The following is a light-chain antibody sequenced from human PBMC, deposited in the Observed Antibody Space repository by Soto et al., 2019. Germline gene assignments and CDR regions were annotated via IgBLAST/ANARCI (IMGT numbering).Light chain of an antibody. V-gene: IGLV2-14*01. CDR2: EVS. CDR1: SSGVGGYNY. Sequence: SVLTQPASVSWSPGQSITISCTGTSSGVGGYNYVSWYQQHPGKAPKLMIYEVSNRPSGVSNRFSGSKSGNTASLTISGLQAEDEADYYCSSYTSSSTLYVFGTGTKGTVL. J-gene: IGLJ1*01. CDR3: SSYTSSSTLYV.